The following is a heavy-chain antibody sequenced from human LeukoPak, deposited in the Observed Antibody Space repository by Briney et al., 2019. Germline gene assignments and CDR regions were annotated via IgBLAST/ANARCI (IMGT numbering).Heavy chain of an antibody. V-gene: IGHV3-9*01. CDR1: GFTFDDYA. J-gene: IGHJ4*02. CDR2: ISWNSGSI. Sequence: QPGGSLRLSCAASGFTFDDYAMHWVRQAPGKGLEWVSGISWNSGSIGYADSVKGRFTISRDNAKNSLYLQMNSLRAEDTALYYCAKEDGSGYYSLDYWGQGTLVTVSS. D-gene: IGHD3-22*01. CDR3: AKEDGSGYYSLDY.